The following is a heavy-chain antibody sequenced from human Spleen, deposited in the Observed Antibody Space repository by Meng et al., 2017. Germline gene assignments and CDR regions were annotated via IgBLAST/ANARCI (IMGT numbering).Heavy chain of an antibody. Sequence: VQLGQSGAEVKQPGASVKVPCKASGYTFTSYGISWVRQAPGQGLEWMGWISSYNGNTNYAQKLQGRVTVTTDTSTSTAYMELRSLRSDDTAVYYCARAPTAVAGQTFDPWGQGTLVTVSS. D-gene: IGHD6-19*01. CDR1: GYTFTSYG. J-gene: IGHJ5*02. V-gene: IGHV1-18*01. CDR2: ISSYNGNT. CDR3: ARAPTAVAGQTFDP.